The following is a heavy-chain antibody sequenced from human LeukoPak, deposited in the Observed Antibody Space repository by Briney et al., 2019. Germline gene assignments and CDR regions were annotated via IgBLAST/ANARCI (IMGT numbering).Heavy chain of an antibody. V-gene: IGHV4-34*01. CDR3: ARQAYYYDSSGYYSAFDAFDI. J-gene: IGHJ3*02. CDR2: INHSGST. CDR1: GGSFSGYY. D-gene: IGHD3-22*01. Sequence: PSETLSLTCAVYGGSFSGYYWSWIRQPPGKGLEWIGEINHSGSTNYNPFLKSRVTISVDTSKNQFSLKLSSVTAADTAVYYCARQAYYYDSSGYYSAFDAFDIWGQGTMVTVSS.